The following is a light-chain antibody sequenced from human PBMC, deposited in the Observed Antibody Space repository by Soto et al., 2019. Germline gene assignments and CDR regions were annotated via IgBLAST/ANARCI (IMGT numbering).Light chain of an antibody. Sequence: QSVLTQPPSASGSPGQSVTISCTGTSSDVGGYNYVSWYQQHPGKAPKLMIYEVSKRPSGVPDRFSGSKSGNTASLTVSGLQAEDEADYYCSSYAGSNYYVFGT. CDR3: SSYAGSNYYV. CDR1: SSDVGGYNY. V-gene: IGLV2-8*01. J-gene: IGLJ1*01. CDR2: EVS.